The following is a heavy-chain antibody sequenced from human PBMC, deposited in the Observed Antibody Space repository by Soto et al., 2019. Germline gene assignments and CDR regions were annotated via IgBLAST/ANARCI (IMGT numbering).Heavy chain of an antibody. J-gene: IGHJ6*02. CDR1: GYTFTSYV. CDR2: ISAYNGNT. Sequence: ASVKVSCKASGYTFTSYVISRVRQTHGQGLEWMGWISAYNGNTNYAQKLQGRVTMTTDTSTSTAYMELRSLRSDDTAVYYCARDARGITIFGVVIGHYYYGMDVWGQGTTVSVSS. D-gene: IGHD3-3*01. CDR3: ARDARGITIFGVVIGHYYYGMDV. V-gene: IGHV1-18*01.